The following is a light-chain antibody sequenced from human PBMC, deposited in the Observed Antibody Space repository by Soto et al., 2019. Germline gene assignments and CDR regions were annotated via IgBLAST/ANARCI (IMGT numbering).Light chain of an antibody. CDR1: QSVSTSS. Sequence: EIVLTQSPGTLSLSAGERATLSCRASQSVSTSSLAWYQHRFGQSPRLLIYGASRSATGIPDRISGRGSGTDFTLTISRMETADFAVYYCQDFGSSAWTFGQGTKVDSK. CDR3: QDFGSSAWT. J-gene: IGKJ1*01. V-gene: IGKV3-20*01. CDR2: GAS.